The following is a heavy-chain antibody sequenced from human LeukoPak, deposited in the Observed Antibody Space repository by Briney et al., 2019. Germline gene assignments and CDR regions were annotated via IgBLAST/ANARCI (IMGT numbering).Heavy chain of an antibody. J-gene: IGHJ3*02. CDR1: GYTFTGYY. CDR2: INPNSGAT. V-gene: IGHV1-2*02. D-gene: IGHD2-15*01. CDR3: ARGAYCSGGSCYLRNDVFDI. Sequence: ASVKVSCKASGYTFTGYYMHWVRQAPGQGLEWMGWINPNSGATNYAQKFQGRVTMTRDTSISTAYMELSRLRSDDTAVYYCARGAYCSGGSCYLRNDVFDIRGQGTMVTVSS.